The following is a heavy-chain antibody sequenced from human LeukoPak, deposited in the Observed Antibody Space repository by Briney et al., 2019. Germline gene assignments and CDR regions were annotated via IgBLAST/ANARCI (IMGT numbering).Heavy chain of an antibody. CDR3: AKDLGRFGELIDY. D-gene: IGHD3-10*01. V-gene: IGHV3-30*02. Sequence: GGSLRLSCAASGFTFSSYGMHSVRQAPGKGLEWVAFIRYDGSNKYYADSVKGRFTISRDNSKNTLYLQMNSLRAEDTAVYYCAKDLGRFGELIDYWGQGTLVTVSS. CDR2: IRYDGSNK. J-gene: IGHJ4*02. CDR1: GFTFSSYG.